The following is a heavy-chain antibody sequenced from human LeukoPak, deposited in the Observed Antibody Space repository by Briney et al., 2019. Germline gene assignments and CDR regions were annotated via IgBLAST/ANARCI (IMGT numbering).Heavy chain of an antibody. D-gene: IGHD3-10*01. CDR3: ARGIRGVINYAVDV. CDR2: IYYSGST. CDR1: GGSFSGYY. Sequence: PSETLSLTCAVYGGSFSGYYWSWIRQPPGKGLEWIGYIYYSGSTNYNPSLKSRVTISVDTSKNQFSLKLSSVTAADTAVYYCARGIRGVINYAVDVWGQGTTVTVSS. V-gene: IGHV4-59*01. J-gene: IGHJ6*02.